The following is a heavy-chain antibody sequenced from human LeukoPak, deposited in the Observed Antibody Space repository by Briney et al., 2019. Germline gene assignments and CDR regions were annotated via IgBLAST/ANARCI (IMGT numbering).Heavy chain of an antibody. CDR2: INHSGST. D-gene: IGHD6-13*01. CDR3: ARGTSRWQQLVQDAFDI. J-gene: IGHJ3*02. Sequence: SETLSLTCTVSGGFVSSPTYYWSWIRQPPGKGLEWIGEINHSGSTNYNPSLKSRVTISVDTSKNQFSLKLSSVTAADTAVYYCARGTSRWQQLVQDAFDIWGQGTMVTVSS. V-gene: IGHV4-34*01. CDR1: GGFVSSPTYY.